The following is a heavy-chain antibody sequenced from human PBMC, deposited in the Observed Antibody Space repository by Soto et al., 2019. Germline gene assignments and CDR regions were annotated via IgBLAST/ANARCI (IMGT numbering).Heavy chain of an antibody. Sequence: SETIAHTCTVSGGAISNSVSYWGWIRQPPGRGLEWMANIYYSGSAYYNPSLKSRVSTSVDTSKNQFSLKLRSVTAADTAVYYCARQGSRAFDIWGQGTMVT. D-gene: IGHD2-15*01. CDR2: IYYSGSA. J-gene: IGHJ3*02. CDR1: GGAISNSVSY. V-gene: IGHV4-39*01. CDR3: ARQGSRAFDI.